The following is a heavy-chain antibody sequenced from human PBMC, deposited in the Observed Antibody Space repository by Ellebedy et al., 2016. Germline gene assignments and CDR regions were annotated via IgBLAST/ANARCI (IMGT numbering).Heavy chain of an antibody. CDR1: GGTFSSYA. J-gene: IGHJ6*03. CDR2: IIPILGIA. V-gene: IGHV1-69*04. CDR3: ARRSSWYLEYYYYYMDV. D-gene: IGHD6-13*01. Sequence: SVKVSCXASGGTFSSYAISWVRQAPGQGLEWMGRIIPILGIANYAQKFQGRVTITADKSTSTAYMELSSLRSEDTAVYYCARRSSWYLEYYYYYMDVWGKGTTVTVSS.